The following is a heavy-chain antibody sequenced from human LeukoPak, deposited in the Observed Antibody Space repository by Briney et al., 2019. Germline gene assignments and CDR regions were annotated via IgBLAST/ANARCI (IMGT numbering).Heavy chain of an antibody. CDR3: ARDRDYSSSTQDFDS. D-gene: IGHD6-6*01. V-gene: IGHV1-18*01. CDR1: GYTFTSYG. J-gene: IGHJ4*02. Sequence: GASVKVSCKASGYTFTSYGISWVRQAPGQGLEWMGWISDNNGNTNYAQKFQGRVTMTTDTSTRTVYMELRSLRSDDTAVYYCARDRDYSSSTQDFDSWGQGSLVSVSS. CDR2: ISDNNGNT.